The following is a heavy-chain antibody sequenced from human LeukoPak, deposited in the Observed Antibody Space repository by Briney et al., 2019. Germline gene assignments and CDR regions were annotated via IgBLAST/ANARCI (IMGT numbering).Heavy chain of an antibody. V-gene: IGHV7-4-1*02. CDR2: INTNTGNP. D-gene: IGHD1-26*01. J-gene: IGHJ5*02. CDR3: ARSVGGTPPGGWFDP. Sequence: ASVNVSCKASGYTFTNYAMNWVRQAPGQGLEWMGWINTNTGNPTYAQGFTGRFVFSLDTSVSTAYLQISSLKAEDTAVYYCARSVGGTPPGGWFDPWGQGTLVTVSS. CDR1: GYTFTNYA.